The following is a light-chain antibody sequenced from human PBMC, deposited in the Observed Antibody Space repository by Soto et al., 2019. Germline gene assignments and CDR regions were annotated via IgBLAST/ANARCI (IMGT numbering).Light chain of an antibody. J-gene: IGKJ2*01. CDR3: QQYYSTPPT. Sequence: DIVMTQSPDTLAASLGERATINCKSSQSVLYSSNNKNYLAWYQQKPGQPPKLLIYWASTRESGLPDRFSGSGSGTDFTLTISSLQAEDVAVYYCQQYYSTPPTFGQGTKLEIK. CDR1: QSVLYSSNNKNY. CDR2: WAS. V-gene: IGKV4-1*01.